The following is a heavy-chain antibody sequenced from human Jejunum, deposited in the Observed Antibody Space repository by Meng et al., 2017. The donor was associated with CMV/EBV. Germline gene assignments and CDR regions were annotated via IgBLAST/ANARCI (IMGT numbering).Heavy chain of an antibody. CDR2: IYSNGSP. D-gene: IGHD6-13*01. V-gene: IGHV4-39*07. CDR3: ASRSRNDEGSSLYFFDF. J-gene: IGHJ4*02. Sequence: SSSYYWGWIRQPPGKGLEWVASIYSNGSPYYNVALKGRVTISEDTSNNQFSLKLSSVTAADTAVYYCASRSRNDEGSSLYFFDFWGQGTLVTVSS. CDR1: SSSYY.